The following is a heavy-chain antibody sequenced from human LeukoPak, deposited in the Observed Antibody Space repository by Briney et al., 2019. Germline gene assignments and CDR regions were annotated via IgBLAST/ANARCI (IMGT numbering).Heavy chain of an antibody. CDR1: GFTFSSYA. V-gene: IGHV3-23*01. D-gene: IGHD3-16*01. CDR2: ISGIDGST. J-gene: IGHJ4*02. Sequence: GGSLRLSCAASGFTFSSYAMSWVRQAPGKGLEWVSGISGIDGSTYYADSVKGRFTISRDNSKNTLYLQMNSLRAEDTAVYYCAKGGWGTVLDYWGQGTLVTVSP. CDR3: AKGGWGTVLDY.